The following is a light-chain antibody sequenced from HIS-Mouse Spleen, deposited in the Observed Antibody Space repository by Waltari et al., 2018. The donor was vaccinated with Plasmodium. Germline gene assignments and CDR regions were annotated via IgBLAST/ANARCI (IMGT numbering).Light chain of an antibody. CDR3: QVWDSSSDHYV. Sequence: SYCLTQPPSVLVAPGKTASVPCGGTNTGSNIGQGYQQKPGKAPVLVVYDDSARPSGIPERFSGSNSGNTATLTISGVEAGDEADYYGQVWDSSSDHYVFGTGTKVTVL. CDR2: DDS. J-gene: IGLJ1*01. CDR1: NTGSNI. V-gene: IGLV3-21*03.